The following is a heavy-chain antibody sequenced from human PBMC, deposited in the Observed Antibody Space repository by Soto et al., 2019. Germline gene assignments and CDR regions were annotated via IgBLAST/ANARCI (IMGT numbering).Heavy chain of an antibody. V-gene: IGHV1-69*13. CDR2: IIPIFGTA. Sequence: SVKVSCKASGGTFSSYAISWVRQAPGQGLEWMGGIIPIFGTANYAQKFQGRVTITADESTSTAYMELSSLRSEDTAVYYCARVGNIYDSSGYYDYWGQGTLVTVSS. D-gene: IGHD3-22*01. CDR3: ARVGNIYDSSGYYDY. J-gene: IGHJ4*02. CDR1: GGTFSSYA.